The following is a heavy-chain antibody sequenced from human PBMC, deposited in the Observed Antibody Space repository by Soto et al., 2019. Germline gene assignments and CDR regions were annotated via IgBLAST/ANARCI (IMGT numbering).Heavy chain of an antibody. D-gene: IGHD6-19*01. Sequence: GASVKVSCKASGYTFTRYGISWVRQAPGQGLEWMGLISAYNGNTNYAQKLRGRVTMTTDTSTSTAYMELRRLRSDDTAVYYCARDRIAVAGTGGRNDYWGQGTLVNVSS. J-gene: IGHJ4*02. CDR1: GYTFTRYG. CDR3: ARDRIAVAGTGGRNDY. CDR2: ISAYNGNT. V-gene: IGHV1-18*04.